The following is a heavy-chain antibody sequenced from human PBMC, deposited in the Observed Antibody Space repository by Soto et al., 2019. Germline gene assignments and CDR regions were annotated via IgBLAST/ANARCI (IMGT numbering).Heavy chain of an antibody. CDR3: ARAVIVVVPAAFPYYYYYYMDV. V-gene: IGHV1-18*01. Sequence: ASVKVSCXASGYTFTSYGISWVRQAPGQGLEWMGWISAYNGNTNYAQKLQGRVTMTTDTSTSTAYMELRSLRSDDTAVYYCARAVIVVVPAAFPYYYYYYMDVWGKGTTVTVSS. J-gene: IGHJ6*03. D-gene: IGHD2-2*01. CDR1: GYTFTSYG. CDR2: ISAYNGNT.